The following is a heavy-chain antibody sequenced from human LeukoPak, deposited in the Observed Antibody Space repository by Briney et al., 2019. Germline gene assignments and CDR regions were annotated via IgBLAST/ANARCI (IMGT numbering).Heavy chain of an antibody. D-gene: IGHD2-8*01. CDR1: GFTFGSYA. CDR2: ISGSGGST. Sequence: GGSLRLSCAASGFTFGSYAMSWVRQAPGKGLEWVSSISGSGGSTYYANSVKGRFTISRDNSKNTLDLQMNSLRADDTALYYCAKVSVPNGSPGKKGAFDIWGQGTMVTVSS. CDR3: AKVSVPNGSPGKKGAFDI. J-gene: IGHJ3*02. V-gene: IGHV3-23*01.